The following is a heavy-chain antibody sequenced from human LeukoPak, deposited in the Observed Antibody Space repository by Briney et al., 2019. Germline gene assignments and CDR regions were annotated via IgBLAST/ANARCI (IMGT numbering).Heavy chain of an antibody. CDR2: INPNSGDT. V-gene: IGHV1-2*02. CDR1: GYTFTGYW. D-gene: IGHD3-10*01. Sequence: ASVKVSCKASGYTFTGYWMHWVRQAPGQGLEWMGWINPNSGDTNYGQKFQGRATMTRDTSISTAYMELSRLRSDDTAVYFCARFYGSGNSFDYWGQGTLVTVSS. J-gene: IGHJ4*02. CDR3: ARFYGSGNSFDY.